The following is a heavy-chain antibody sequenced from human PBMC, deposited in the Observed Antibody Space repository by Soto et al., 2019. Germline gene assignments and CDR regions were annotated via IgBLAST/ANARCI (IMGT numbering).Heavy chain of an antibody. Sequence: ASVKVSCKASGYTFTGYYMHWVRQAPGQGLEWMGWINPNSGGTNYAQKFQGRATMTRDTSISTAYMELSRLRSDDTAVYYCAREVIAARPFLRYYYGMDVWGQGTTVTVSS. CDR3: AREVIAARPFLRYYYGMDV. CDR1: GYTFTGYY. D-gene: IGHD6-6*01. V-gene: IGHV1-2*02. J-gene: IGHJ6*02. CDR2: INPNSGGT.